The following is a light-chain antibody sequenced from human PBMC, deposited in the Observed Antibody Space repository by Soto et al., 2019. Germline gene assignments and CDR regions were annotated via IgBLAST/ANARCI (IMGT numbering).Light chain of an antibody. CDR2: RAS. J-gene: IGKJ4*01. CDR1: QGITSW. Sequence: DIQMTQSPSSVSASVGDRVTITWRASQGITSWLAWYQQKPGKAPKLLIYRASNLQSGVQSRFSGSGSGTDFTLTISGLQPADFATYYCQQTTTFPLTFGGGTKVEMK. V-gene: IGKV1-12*01. CDR3: QQTTTFPLT.